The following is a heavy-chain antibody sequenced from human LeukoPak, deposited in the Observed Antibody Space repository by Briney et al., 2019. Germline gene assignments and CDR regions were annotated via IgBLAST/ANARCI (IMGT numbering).Heavy chain of an antibody. Sequence: GRSLRLSCAASGFTFSSYAMHWVRQAPGKGLEWVAVISYDGSNKYYADSVKGRFTISRDNSKNTLYLQMNSLRAEDTAVYYCARRRYPHAFDIWGQGTMVTVSS. CDR3: ARRRYPHAFDI. CDR2: ISYDGSNK. D-gene: IGHD1-14*01. CDR1: GFTFSSYA. V-gene: IGHV3-30-3*01. J-gene: IGHJ3*02.